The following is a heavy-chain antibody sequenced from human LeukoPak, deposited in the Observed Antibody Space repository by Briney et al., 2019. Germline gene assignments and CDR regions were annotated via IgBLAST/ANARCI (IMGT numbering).Heavy chain of an antibody. D-gene: IGHD5-24*01. J-gene: IGHJ4*02. CDR3: ARDKDPRREMATMTDY. CDR1: GFTFSSYS. Sequence: GGSLRLSCAASGFTFSSYSMNWVRQAPGKGLEWVSSISSSSSYIYYADSVKGRFTISRDNAKNSLYLQMNSLRAEDTAVYYCARDKDPRREMATMTDYWGQGTLVTVSS. CDR2: ISSSSSYI. V-gene: IGHV3-21*01.